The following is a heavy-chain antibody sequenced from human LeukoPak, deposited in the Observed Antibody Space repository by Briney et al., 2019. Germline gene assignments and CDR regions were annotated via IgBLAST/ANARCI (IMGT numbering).Heavy chain of an antibody. D-gene: IGHD2-2*01. J-gene: IGHJ4*02. CDR3: ARDGEYCSSTSCYLDY. Sequence: GGSLRLSCAASGFTFSSYAMSWVRQAPGKGLEWVSAISCSGGSTYYADSVKGRFTISRDNSKNSLYLQMNSLRAEDTAVYYCARDGEYCSSTSCYLDYWGQGTLVTVSS. CDR1: GFTFSSYA. CDR2: ISCSGGST. V-gene: IGHV3-23*01.